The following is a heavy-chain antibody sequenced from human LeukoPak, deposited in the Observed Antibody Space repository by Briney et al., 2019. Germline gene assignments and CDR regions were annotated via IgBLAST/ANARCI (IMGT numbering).Heavy chain of an antibody. V-gene: IGHV3-7*03. D-gene: IGHD2-15*01. CDR3: TTDRLGYCSGGSCFVSYIDY. Sequence: PGGSLRLSCAASGFTFSSYWMSWVRQAPGKGLEWVANIKQDGSEKYYVDSVKGRFTISRDNAKNSLYLQMNSLKTEDTAVYYCTTDRLGYCSGGSCFVSYIDYWGQGTLVTVSP. CDR2: IKQDGSEK. CDR1: GFTFSSYW. J-gene: IGHJ4*02.